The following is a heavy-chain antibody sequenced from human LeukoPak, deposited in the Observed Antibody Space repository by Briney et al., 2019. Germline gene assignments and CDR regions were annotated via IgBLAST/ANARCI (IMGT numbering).Heavy chain of an antibody. CDR1: GGSISSHY. V-gene: IGHV4-4*07. CDR3: ARGRRGLLWFGSFDY. Sequence: SETLSLTCNVSGGSISSHYWSWIRQPAGKGLEWIGRIYTSGSTNYNPSLKSRVTVSIDASKNQFSLRLSSVTAADTAVYYCARGRRGLLWFGSFDYWGQGTLVTVSS. D-gene: IGHD3-10*01. J-gene: IGHJ4*02. CDR2: IYTSGST.